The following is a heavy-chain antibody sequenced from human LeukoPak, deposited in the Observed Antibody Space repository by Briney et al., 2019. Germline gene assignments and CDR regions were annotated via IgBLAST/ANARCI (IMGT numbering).Heavy chain of an antibody. Sequence: GESLKISCKGSGYSFTSYWIGWVRQMPGKGLEWMGIIYPGDSDTRYSPSFQGQVTVSADKSIRTAYLQWSSLKASDTAMYSCARVNGWYYFDYWGQGTLVTVSS. CDR2: IYPGDSDT. V-gene: IGHV5-51*01. J-gene: IGHJ4*02. CDR1: GYSFTSYW. CDR3: ARVNGWYYFDY. D-gene: IGHD6-19*01.